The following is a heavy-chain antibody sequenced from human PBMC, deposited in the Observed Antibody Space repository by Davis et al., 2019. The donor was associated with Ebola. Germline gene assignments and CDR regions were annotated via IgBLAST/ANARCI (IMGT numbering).Heavy chain of an antibody. V-gene: IGHV3-7*01. CDR1: GFSFSSYW. CDR2: IKQDGSEK. D-gene: IGHD3-9*01. CDR3: ARDSLPTYYDIRSNWFDP. J-gene: IGHJ5*02. Sequence: GESLKISCAASGFSFSSYWMSWVRQAPGKGLEWVTNIKQDGSEKYYVDAVKGRFTISRDNAKNSLFLQMNSLRDEDTAVYYCARDSLPTYYDIRSNWFDPWGQGTLVTVSS.